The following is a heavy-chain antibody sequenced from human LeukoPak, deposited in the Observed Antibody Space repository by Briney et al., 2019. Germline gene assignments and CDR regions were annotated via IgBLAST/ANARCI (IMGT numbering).Heavy chain of an antibody. CDR3: ARDAGIAVAHNWFDP. CDR1: GFTFSSCE. D-gene: IGHD6-19*01. CDR2: ISGSADTI. Sequence: GGSLRLSCAASGFTFSSCEMNWVRQAPGKGLEWVSYISGSADTIYYADSVKGRFTISRDNAKGSLYLQMNGLRAEDTAVYYCARDAGIAVAHNWFDPWGQGTLVTVSS. J-gene: IGHJ5*02. V-gene: IGHV3-48*03.